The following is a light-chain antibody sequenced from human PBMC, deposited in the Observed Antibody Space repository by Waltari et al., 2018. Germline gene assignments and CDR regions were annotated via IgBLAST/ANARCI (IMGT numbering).Light chain of an antibody. CDR1: QSVGTY. J-gene: IGKJ4*01. Sequence: EIGLTQSPVTLSLSPGERATLSCRARQSVGTYLAWYQQKPGQPPKLLISDASRRATGVPARFSGSGSETNFTLNINSLEPEDFALYLCNQRSGWPLTFGGGSRVEMK. V-gene: IGKV3-11*01. CDR2: DAS. CDR3: NQRSGWPLT.